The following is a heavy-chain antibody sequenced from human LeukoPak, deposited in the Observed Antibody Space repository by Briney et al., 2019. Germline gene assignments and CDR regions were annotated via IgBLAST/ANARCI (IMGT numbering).Heavy chain of an antibody. CDR1: GGSINSSSYY. V-gene: IGHV4-39*07. J-gene: IGHJ4*02. D-gene: IGHD1-26*01. CDR3: ARSIFSGSYSFDL. CDR2: IYFSGYI. Sequence: AESLSLTCTVSGGSINSSSYYWGWIRQPPGKGLEWLGSIYFSGYIYQSPSQKSRFSISIDRSKNQFSLKLSSVTAADTALYYCARSIFSGSYSFDLWGRGTLVTVSS.